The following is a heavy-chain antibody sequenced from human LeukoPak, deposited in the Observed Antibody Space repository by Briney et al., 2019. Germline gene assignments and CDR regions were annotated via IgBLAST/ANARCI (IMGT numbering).Heavy chain of an antibody. CDR1: GYTFTSYD. J-gene: IGHJ6*02. CDR2: IIPIFGTA. D-gene: IGHD3-3*01. Sequence: AASVKVSCKASGYTFTSYDINWVRQATGQGLEWMGGIIPIFGTANYAQKFQGRVTITADESTSTAYMELSSLRSEDTAVYYCARDPPKRYDFWSGSPPDYYYYYGMDVWGQGTTVTVSS. V-gene: IGHV1-69*13. CDR3: ARDPPKRYDFWSGSPPDYYYYYGMDV.